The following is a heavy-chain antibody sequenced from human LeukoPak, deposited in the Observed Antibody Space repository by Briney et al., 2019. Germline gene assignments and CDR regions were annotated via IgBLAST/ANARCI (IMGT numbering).Heavy chain of an antibody. J-gene: IGHJ4*02. Sequence: QSGGSLRLSCAASGFTVSTYWMSWVRQTPGKGLEWVANIKQDGSEKYYVDSVKGRFTISRDNAKNSLFLQMNSLRAEDTAVYYCARNAPFDYWGQGTLVTVSS. CDR1: GFTVSTYW. CDR2: IKQDGSEK. CDR3: ARNAPFDY. V-gene: IGHV3-7*01.